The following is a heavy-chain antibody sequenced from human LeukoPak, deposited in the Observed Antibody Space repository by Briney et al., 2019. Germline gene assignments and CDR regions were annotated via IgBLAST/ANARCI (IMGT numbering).Heavy chain of an antibody. CDR2: IYYSGST. Sequence: SETLSLTCAVNGGSFSGYYWNWIRQPPGKGLEWIGYIYYSGSTNYNPSLKSRVTISVDTSKNQFSLKLSSVTAADTAVYYCARVEGGGFDPWGQGTLVTVSS. D-gene: IGHD3-16*01. CDR3: ARVEGGGFDP. CDR1: GGSFSGYY. V-gene: IGHV4-59*01. J-gene: IGHJ5*02.